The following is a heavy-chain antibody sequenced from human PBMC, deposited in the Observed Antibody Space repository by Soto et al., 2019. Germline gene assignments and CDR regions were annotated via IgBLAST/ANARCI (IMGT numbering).Heavy chain of an antibody. J-gene: IGHJ6*03. Sequence: QVQLQESGPGLLKPSETLSPTCTVSGGSIRSYCWTWIRQPPGEGLEWIGCICNSGSTNYNPSLTSRVTIPVDTQMNQFSLQLSSVTVADTAVYYCAGCGSIVVATRRLMDVWSKGTTVTVSS. CDR2: ICNSGST. CDR3: AGCGSIVVATRRLMDV. D-gene: IGHD3-22*01. CDR1: GGSIRSYC. V-gene: IGHV4-59*03.